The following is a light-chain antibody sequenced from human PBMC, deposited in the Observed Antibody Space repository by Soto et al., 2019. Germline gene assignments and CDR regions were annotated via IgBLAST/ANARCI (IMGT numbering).Light chain of an antibody. J-gene: IGLJ1*01. CDR2: EAT. Sequence: QSALTQPDSVSGSPGHSITISCTGTAGDVGSYNLVSWYQQRTGKAPKLLIYEATKRPLGLSNRFSGSRSGNTASLTISGLQAEDEADYYCSSYASYISSYVFGPGTKVTVL. CDR3: SSYASYISSYV. V-gene: IGLV2-23*01. CDR1: AGDVGSYNL.